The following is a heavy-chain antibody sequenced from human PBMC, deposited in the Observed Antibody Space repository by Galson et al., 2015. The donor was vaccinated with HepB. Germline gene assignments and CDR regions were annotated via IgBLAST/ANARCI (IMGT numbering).Heavy chain of an antibody. J-gene: IGHJ5*02. CDR2: IIPILGIA. V-gene: IGHV1-69*04. CDR1: GGTFSSYA. Sequence: SVKVSCKASGGTFSSYAISWVRQAPGQGLEWMGRIIPILGIANYAQKFQGRVTITADKSTSTAYMELSSLRSEDTAVYYCAREERGYYGGRFDPWGQGTLVTVSS. CDR3: AREERGYYGGRFDP. D-gene: IGHD3-22*01.